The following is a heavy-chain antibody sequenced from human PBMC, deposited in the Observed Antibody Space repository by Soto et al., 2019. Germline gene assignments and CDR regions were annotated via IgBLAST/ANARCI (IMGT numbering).Heavy chain of an antibody. CDR1: GGIFRSYG. D-gene: IGHD1-26*01. Sequence: QAQLEQSGAEVKKAGSSVRVSCQASGGIFRSYGLSWVRQAPGHWLEWMGGIVPTYGTPNYEQRFLGKGTVTADQTTSTSDMELSSLRSEDTAAYYCAKAVGVGALYYGMDVWGQGTTVTVSS. J-gene: IGHJ6*02. CDR3: AKAVGVGALYYGMDV. V-gene: IGHV1-69*01. CDR2: IVPTYGTP.